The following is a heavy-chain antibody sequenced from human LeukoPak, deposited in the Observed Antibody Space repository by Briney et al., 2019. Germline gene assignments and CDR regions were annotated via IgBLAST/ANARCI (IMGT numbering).Heavy chain of an antibody. J-gene: IGHJ5*02. CDR1: GYTFTSYD. Sequence: ASVKVSCKASGYTFTSYDINWVRQATGQGLEWMGWMNPNSGNTGYAQKFQGRVTMTRNTSISTAYMELSSLRSEDTAVYYCARGPRVTIFGVVIMGGGPFDPWGQGTLVTVSS. V-gene: IGHV1-8*01. D-gene: IGHD3-3*01. CDR2: MNPNSGNT. CDR3: ARGPRVTIFGVVIMGGGPFDP.